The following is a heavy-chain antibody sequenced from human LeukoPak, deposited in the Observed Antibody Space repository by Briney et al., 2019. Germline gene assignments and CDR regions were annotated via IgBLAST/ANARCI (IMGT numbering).Heavy chain of an antibody. CDR2: IYYSGST. Sequence: SVTLSLTCTVSGGSISSYYWSWIRQPPGKGLEWIGYIYYSGSTNYNPSLKSRVTISVDTSKNQFSLKLSSVTAADTAVYYCARDDPSIAVAGRDWGQGTLVTVSS. CDR1: GGSISSYY. V-gene: IGHV4-59*01. D-gene: IGHD6-19*01. J-gene: IGHJ4*02. CDR3: ARDDPSIAVAGRD.